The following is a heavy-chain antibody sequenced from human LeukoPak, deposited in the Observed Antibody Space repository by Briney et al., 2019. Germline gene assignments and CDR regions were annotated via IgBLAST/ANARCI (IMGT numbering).Heavy chain of an antibody. Sequence: GGSLRLSCAASGFTFSSYSMNWVRQAPGKGLEWVSSISSSSSYIYYADSVKGRFTISRDNAKNSLYLQMNSLRAEDTAVYYCAKSKLKDFFEDWGQGTLVTVSS. V-gene: IGHV3-21*04. CDR1: GFTFSSYS. J-gene: IGHJ4*02. CDR3: AKSKLKDFFED. D-gene: IGHD1-26*01. CDR2: ISSSSSYI.